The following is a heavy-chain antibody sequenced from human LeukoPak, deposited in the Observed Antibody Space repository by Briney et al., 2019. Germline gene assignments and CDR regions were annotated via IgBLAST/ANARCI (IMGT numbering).Heavy chain of an antibody. V-gene: IGHV3-23*01. CDR2: ITGSGDST. J-gene: IGHJ4*02. D-gene: IGHD2-15*01. CDR3: AKLYCSGSSCYSIDH. CDR1: GFTFSNYA. Sequence: GGSLRLSCAASGFTFSNYAMSWVRQAPGKGLEWVSTITGSGDSTYYADSVKCRFTLSRDISKNTLYLQMNSLRAEDTAVYYCAKLYCSGSSCYSIDHWGQGTLVTVSS.